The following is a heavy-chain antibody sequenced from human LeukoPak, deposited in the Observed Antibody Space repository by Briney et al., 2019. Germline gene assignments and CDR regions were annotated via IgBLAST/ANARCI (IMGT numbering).Heavy chain of an antibody. CDR1: GGSISSSSYY. CDR3: ARDWSVRGSGSYFRPEYYFDY. CDR2: IYYSGST. J-gene: IGHJ4*02. Sequence: PSETLSLTCTVSGGSISSSSYYWGWIRQPPGKGLEWIGSIYYSGSTYYNPSLKSRVTISVDTSKNQFSLKLSSVTAADTAVYYCARDWSVRGSGSYFRPEYYFDYWGQGTLVTVSS. V-gene: IGHV4-39*07. D-gene: IGHD1-26*01.